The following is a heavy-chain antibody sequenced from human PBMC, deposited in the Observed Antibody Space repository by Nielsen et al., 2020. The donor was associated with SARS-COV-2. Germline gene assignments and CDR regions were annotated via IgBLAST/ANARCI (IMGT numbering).Heavy chain of an antibody. D-gene: IGHD4-17*01. CDR3: ARAPRMTTVTHFDY. Sequence: SATLSLTCTVSGGSISSGGYYWSWLRQHPGKGLEWIGYIYYSGSTYYNPSLKSRVTISVDTSKNQFSLKLSSVTAADTAVYYCARAPRMTTVTHFDYWGQGTLVTVSS. CDR2: IYYSGST. J-gene: IGHJ4*02. V-gene: IGHV4-31*03. CDR1: GGSISSGGYY.